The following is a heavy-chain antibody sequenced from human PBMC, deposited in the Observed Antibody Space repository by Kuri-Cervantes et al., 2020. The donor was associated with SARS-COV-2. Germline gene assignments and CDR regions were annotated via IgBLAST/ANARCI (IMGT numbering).Heavy chain of an antibody. Sequence: SETLSLTCTVSGGSISSSSYYWGWIRQPPGKGLEWIGSIYYSGSTYYNPSLKSRVTISVDTSKNQFSLKLSSVTAADTAVYYCARLSCDAFDIWGQGTMVTVSS. J-gene: IGHJ3*02. CDR3: ARLSCDAFDI. CDR1: GGSISSSSYY. V-gene: IGHV4-39*01. CDR2: IYYSGST.